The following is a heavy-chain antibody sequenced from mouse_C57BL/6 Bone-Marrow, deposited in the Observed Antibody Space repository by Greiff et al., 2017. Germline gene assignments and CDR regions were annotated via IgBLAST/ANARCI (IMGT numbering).Heavy chain of an antibody. CDR1: GYAFTNYL. D-gene: IGHD1-1*01. J-gene: IGHJ4*01. CDR3: ARSLYGRYAMDY. CDR2: INPGSGGT. Sequence: QVQLQQSGAELVRPGTSVKVSCKASGYAFTNYLIEWVKQRPGQGLEWIGVINPGSGGTNYNEKFKGKATLTADKSSSTAYMQLSSLTSEDSAVXFCARSLYGRYAMDYWGQGTSVTVSS. V-gene: IGHV1-54*01.